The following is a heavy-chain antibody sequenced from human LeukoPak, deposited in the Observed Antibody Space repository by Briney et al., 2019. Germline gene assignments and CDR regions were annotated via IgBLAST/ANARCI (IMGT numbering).Heavy chain of an antibody. D-gene: IGHD3-10*01. CDR1: GYTFTYRY. J-gene: IGHJ4*02. Sequence: GASVKVSCKASGYTFTYRYLHWVRQAPGQALEWMGWITPFNGNTNYAQKFQDRVTITRDRSMSTAYMELSSLDSDDTAMYYCAAVFSMARGLMRPLFDFWGQGTLVTVSS. V-gene: IGHV1-45*02. CDR2: ITPFNGNT. CDR3: AAVFSMARGLMRPLFDF.